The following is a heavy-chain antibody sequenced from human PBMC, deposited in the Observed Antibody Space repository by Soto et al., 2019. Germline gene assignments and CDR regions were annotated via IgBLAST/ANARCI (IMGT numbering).Heavy chain of an antibody. Sequence: ESLKISCKGSGYSFTSYWIGWVRQMPGKGLEWMGIIYPGDSDTRYSPSFQGQVTISADKSISTAYLQWSSLKASDTATYYCARQVGTAAGDYYYYGMDVWGQGTTVTVSS. CDR2: IYPGDSDT. D-gene: IGHD6-13*01. V-gene: IGHV5-51*01. CDR1: GYSFTSYW. CDR3: ARQVGTAAGDYYYYGMDV. J-gene: IGHJ6*02.